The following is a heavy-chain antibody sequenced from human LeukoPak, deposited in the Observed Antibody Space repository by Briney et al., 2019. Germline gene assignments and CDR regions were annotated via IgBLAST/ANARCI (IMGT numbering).Heavy chain of an antibody. CDR2: IYHSGST. V-gene: IGHV4-30-2*01. J-gene: IGHJ4*02. CDR3: ARAAAAGVDY. Sequence: SQTLSLTCTVSGGSISSGGYYWSWIRQPPGKGLEWIGYIYHSGSTYYNPSLKSRVTISVDRSKNQFSLKLSSVTAADTAVYYCARAAAAGVDYWGQGTLVTVSS. D-gene: IGHD6-13*01. CDR1: GGSISSGGYY.